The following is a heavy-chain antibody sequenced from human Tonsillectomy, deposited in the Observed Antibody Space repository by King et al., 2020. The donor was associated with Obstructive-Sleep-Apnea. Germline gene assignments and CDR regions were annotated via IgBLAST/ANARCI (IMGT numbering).Heavy chain of an antibody. CDR2: ISGSGGST. J-gene: IGHJ4*02. Sequence: VQLVESGGGLVQPGGSLRLSCAASGFTFSSYAMSWVRQDPGKGLEWVSAISGSGGSTYYADSVKGRFTISRDNSKNTLYLQMNSLRAEDTAVYYCAKAPVTMIVVVMTFFDYWGQGTLVTVSS. CDR1: GFTFSSYA. V-gene: IGHV3-23*04. CDR3: AKAPVTMIVVVMTFFDY. D-gene: IGHD3-22*01.